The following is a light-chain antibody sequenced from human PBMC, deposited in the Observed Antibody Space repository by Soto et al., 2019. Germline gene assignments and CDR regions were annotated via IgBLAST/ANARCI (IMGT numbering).Light chain of an antibody. Sequence: QPALTQRASVSGSPGQSITISCTGTSSDVGNYKYVSWYQQHPGKAPKLMIYEVSNRPSAVSNRFSGPKSGNTASLTISGLQAEDETDYYCFSYTSSGTYVFGTGTKVTVL. J-gene: IGLJ1*01. CDR2: EVS. CDR1: SSDVGNYKY. CDR3: FSYTSSGTYV. V-gene: IGLV2-14*01.